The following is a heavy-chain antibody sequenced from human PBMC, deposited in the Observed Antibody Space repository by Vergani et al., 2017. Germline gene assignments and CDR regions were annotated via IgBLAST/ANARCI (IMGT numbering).Heavy chain of an antibody. Sequence: EVQLVESGGVVVQPGGSLRLSCAASGFTFDDYAMHWVRQAPGKGLEWVSLISWDGGSTYYADSVKGRCTNSRDNSKNSLYLQMNSLRAEDTAVYYCARDSPKVPAAYYYYYMDVWGKGTTVTVSS. V-gene: IGHV3-43D*04. J-gene: IGHJ6*03. CDR1: GFTFDDYA. D-gene: IGHD2-2*01. CDR3: ARDSPKVPAAYYYYYMDV. CDR2: ISWDGGST.